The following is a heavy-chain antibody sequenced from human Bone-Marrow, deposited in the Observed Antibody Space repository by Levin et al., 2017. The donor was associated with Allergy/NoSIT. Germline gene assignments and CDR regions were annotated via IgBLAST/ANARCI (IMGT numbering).Heavy chain of an antibody. D-gene: IGHD6-19*01. Sequence: SVKVSCKASGGTFSSYIIHWVRQAPGQGLEWMGRIIPIVGITNYAQKFQGRVTITADKSTSTAYMELSSLTSEDTAVYYCARDWATVTGPRYFHHWGQGTLITVSS. J-gene: IGHJ1*01. CDR2: IIPIVGIT. CDR1: GGTFSSYI. CDR3: ARDWATVTGPRYFHH. V-gene: IGHV1-69*04.